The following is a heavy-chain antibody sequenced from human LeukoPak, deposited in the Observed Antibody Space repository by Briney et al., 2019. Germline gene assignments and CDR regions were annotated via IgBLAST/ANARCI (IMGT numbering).Heavy chain of an antibody. V-gene: IGHV4-34*01. CDR3: ARDENGYVWGSFRA. J-gene: IGHJ5*02. CDR2: INHSGST. Sequence: SETLSLTCAVYGGSFSGYYWSWIRQPPGKGLEWIGEINHSGSTNYNPSLKSRVTISVDTSKNQFSLKLSSVTAADTAVYYCARDENGYVWGSFRAWGQGTLVTVSS. D-gene: IGHD3-16*02. CDR1: GGSFSGYY.